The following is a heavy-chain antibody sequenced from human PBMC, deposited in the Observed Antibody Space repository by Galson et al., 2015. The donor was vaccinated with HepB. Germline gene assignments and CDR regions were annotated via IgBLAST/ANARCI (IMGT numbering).Heavy chain of an antibody. D-gene: IGHD3-22*01. CDR1: GFTFSSYS. V-gene: IGHV3-48*01. J-gene: IGHJ4*02. CDR3: ARVGSYYYDSSGYYFDY. CDR2: ISSSSSTI. Sequence: SLRLSCAASGFTFSSYSMNWVRQAPGKGLEWVSYISSSSSTIYYADSVKGRFTISRDNAKNSLYLQVNSLRAEDTAVYYCARVGSYYYDSSGYYFDYWGQGTLVTVSS.